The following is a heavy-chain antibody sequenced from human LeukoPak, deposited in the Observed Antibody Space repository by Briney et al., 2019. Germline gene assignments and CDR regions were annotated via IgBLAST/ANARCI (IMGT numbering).Heavy chain of an antibody. D-gene: IGHD3-16*01. CDR1: GFTFSSYA. J-gene: IGHJ3*02. CDR3: ARDNALGDNALDI. V-gene: IGHV3-23*01. Sequence: SGGSLRLSCAASGFTFSSYAMSWVRQAPGKGLEWVSAISGSGGSTYYADSVKGRFTISRDNSKNALYLQMNSLRAEDTAVYYCARDNALGDNALDIWGQGTMVTVSS. CDR2: ISGSGGST.